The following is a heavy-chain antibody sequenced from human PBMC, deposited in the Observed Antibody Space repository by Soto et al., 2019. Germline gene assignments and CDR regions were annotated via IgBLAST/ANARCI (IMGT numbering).Heavy chain of an antibody. D-gene: IGHD4-4*01. CDR2: INPNSGGT. J-gene: IGHJ4*02. Sequence: ASVKVSCKASGYTFTGYYMHWVRQAPGQGLEWMGWINPNSGGTNYAQKFQGRVTMTRDTSISTAYMELSRLRSDDTAVYYCARARKMTTVPYHLDYWGQGTLVTVSS. V-gene: IGHV1-2*02. CDR1: GYTFTGYY. CDR3: ARARKMTTVPYHLDY.